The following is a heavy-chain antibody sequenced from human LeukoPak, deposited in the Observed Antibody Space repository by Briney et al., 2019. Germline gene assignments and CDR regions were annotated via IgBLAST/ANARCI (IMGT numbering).Heavy chain of an antibody. J-gene: IGHJ3*02. CDR1: GFTFSSYR. CDR2: INSDGSST. CDR3: ARGTYYYDSSGYYPGYDI. D-gene: IGHD3-22*01. Sequence: PGGSLRLSCAASGFTFSSYRMHWVRQAPGKGLVWVSRINSDGSSTSYADSVKGRFTISRDNAKNTLYLQMNSLRAEDTAVYYCARGTYYYDSSGYYPGYDIWGQGTMVTVSS. V-gene: IGHV3-74*01.